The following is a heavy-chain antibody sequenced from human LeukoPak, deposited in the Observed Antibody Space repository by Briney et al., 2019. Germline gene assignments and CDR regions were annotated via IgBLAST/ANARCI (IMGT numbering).Heavy chain of an antibody. V-gene: IGHV1-69*13. CDR1: GGTFSSYA. D-gene: IGHD6-6*01. CDR3: ARGQLAERGYYYYYMDV. J-gene: IGHJ6*03. CDR2: IIPIFGTA. Sequence: SVKVSCKASGGTFSSYAISWVRQAPGQGLEWMGGIIPIFGTANYAQKFQGRVTITADESTSTAYMELSSLRSEDTAVYYCARGQLAERGYYYYYMDVWGKGTTVTVSS.